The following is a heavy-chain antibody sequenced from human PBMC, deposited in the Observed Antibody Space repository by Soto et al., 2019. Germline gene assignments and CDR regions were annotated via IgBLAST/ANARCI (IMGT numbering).Heavy chain of an antibody. CDR1: GGSVSSGGYY. J-gene: IGHJ3*02. Sequence: SETLSLTCTVSGGSVSSGGYYWSWIRQHPGKGLEWIGYIYYSGSTNYNPSLKSRVTISVDTSKNQFSLKLSSVTAADTAVYYCASLYSSGWYFDAFDIWGQGTMVTVSS. CDR2: IYYSGST. V-gene: IGHV4-61*08. D-gene: IGHD6-19*01. CDR3: ASLYSSGWYFDAFDI.